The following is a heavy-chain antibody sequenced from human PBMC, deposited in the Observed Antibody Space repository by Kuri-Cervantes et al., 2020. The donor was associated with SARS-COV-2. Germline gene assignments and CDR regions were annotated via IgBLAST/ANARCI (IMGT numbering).Heavy chain of an antibody. D-gene: IGHD3-3*01. CDR3: VREGAIFGANWFDP. Sequence: ASVKVSCKASGYTFTSYDINWVRQATGQGLEWMGWMNPNSGNTGYVEKFQGRVTMTRNTSISTAYMELSSLRSEDTAVYYCVREGAIFGANWFDPWGQGTPVTVSS. V-gene: IGHV1-8*01. CDR2: MNPNSGNT. J-gene: IGHJ5*02. CDR1: GYTFTSYD.